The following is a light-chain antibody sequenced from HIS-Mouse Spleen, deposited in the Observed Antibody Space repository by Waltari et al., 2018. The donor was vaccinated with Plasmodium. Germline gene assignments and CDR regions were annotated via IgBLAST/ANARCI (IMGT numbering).Light chain of an antibody. CDR2: DAS. CDR3: QQRSNWPRVLT. Sequence: EIVLTQSPATLSLSPGERATLSCRASQRVSSYLAWYQQKPGQAPRLLIYDASNRATGIPARVSGSGSGTDFTLTISSLEPEDFAVYYCQQRSNWPRVLTFGGGTKVEIK. J-gene: IGKJ4*01. V-gene: IGKV3-11*01. CDR1: QRVSSY.